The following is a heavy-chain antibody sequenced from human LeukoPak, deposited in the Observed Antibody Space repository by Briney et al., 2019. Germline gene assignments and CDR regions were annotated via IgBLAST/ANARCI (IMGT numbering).Heavy chain of an antibody. CDR2: IWNDGSKE. Sequence: GGSLRLSCVVSGLTFSDYGMHWVRQAPGKGLEWVAFIWNDGSKEYYADSVKGRFTISRDNSKNTLSLQMNSLRAEDTAVYYCAKDAHQGSWSSGSLDSWGRESLVTVSS. V-gene: IGHV3-30*02. CDR3: AKDAHQGSWSSGSLDS. D-gene: IGHD3-10*01. J-gene: IGHJ4*02. CDR1: GLTFSDYG.